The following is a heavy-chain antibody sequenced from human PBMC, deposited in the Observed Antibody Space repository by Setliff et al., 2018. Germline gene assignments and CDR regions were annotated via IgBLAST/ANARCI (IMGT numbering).Heavy chain of an antibody. Sequence: SETLSLTCTVSGGFINNGDYNWGWVRQPPGEGLECVGSIYYSGSTYYNPSLKSRVTISVDTSKNQFSLKLSSVTAADTAVFYCARLSGYYFDYWGQGTLVTVSS. V-gene: IGHV4-39*01. CDR2: IYYSGST. D-gene: IGHD3-22*01. CDR3: ARLSGYYFDY. CDR1: GGFINNGDYN. J-gene: IGHJ4*02.